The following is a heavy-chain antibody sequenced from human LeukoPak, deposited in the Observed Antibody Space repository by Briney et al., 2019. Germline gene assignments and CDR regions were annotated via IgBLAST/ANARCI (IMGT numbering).Heavy chain of an antibody. Sequence: PSETLSLTCTVSGGSISSSSYYWGWLRQPPGTGLEWIGSIYYSGSTYYNPSLKSRVTISVDTSKNQFSLKLSSVTAADTAVYYCARRGWYYFDYWGQGTLVTVSS. CDR2: IYYSGST. CDR1: GGSISSSSYY. V-gene: IGHV4-39*01. D-gene: IGHD6-19*01. CDR3: ARRGWYYFDY. J-gene: IGHJ4*02.